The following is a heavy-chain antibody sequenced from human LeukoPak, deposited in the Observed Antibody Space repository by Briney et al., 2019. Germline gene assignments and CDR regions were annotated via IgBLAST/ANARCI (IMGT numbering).Heavy chain of an antibody. D-gene: IGHD3-10*01. CDR1: GFTFSSYA. J-gene: IGHJ3*02. Sequence: QPGGSLRLSSAASGFTFSSYAMSWVRQAPGKAPEWVSGISGSGGSTYSADSVKGRFTISRDNSKNTLYLQMNTLRAEGTAVYYCARSIYASGSFYTFDIWGQGTMVTVSS. CDR2: ISGSGGST. CDR3: ARSIYASGSFYTFDI. V-gene: IGHV3-23*01.